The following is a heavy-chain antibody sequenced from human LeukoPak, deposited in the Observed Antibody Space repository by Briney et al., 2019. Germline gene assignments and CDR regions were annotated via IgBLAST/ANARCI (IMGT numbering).Heavy chain of an antibody. CDR1: GFTFSSYG. CDR2: ISYDGSNK. CDR3: ARDYDSSGYHDY. J-gene: IGHJ4*02. D-gene: IGHD3-22*01. Sequence: PGGSLRLSCAASGFTFSSYGMHWVRQAPGKGLEWVAVISYDGSNKYYADSVKGRFTISRDNSKNTLYLQMNSLRAEDTAVYYCARDYDSSGYHDYWGQGTLVTVSS. V-gene: IGHV3-30*03.